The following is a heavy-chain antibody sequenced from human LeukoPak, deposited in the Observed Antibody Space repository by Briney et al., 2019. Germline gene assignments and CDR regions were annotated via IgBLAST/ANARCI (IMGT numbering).Heavy chain of an antibody. J-gene: IGHJ6*04. V-gene: IGHV3-23*01. CDR3: AKARTNYYYYGMDV. CDR1: GFTFSSYA. Sequence: GGSLRLSCAASGFTFSSYAMSWVRQAPGKGLEWVSAISGSGGSTYYADSVKGRFTISRDNSKNTLYLQMNSLRAEDTAVYYCAKARTNYYYYGMDVWGKGTTVTVSS. CDR2: ISGSGGST.